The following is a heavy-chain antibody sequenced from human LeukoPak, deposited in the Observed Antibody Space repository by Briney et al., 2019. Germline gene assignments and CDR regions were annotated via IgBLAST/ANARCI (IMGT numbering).Heavy chain of an antibody. CDR2: ISYDGSNK. V-gene: IGHV3-30*18. CDR1: GFTFSSYV. D-gene: IGHD3-9*01. J-gene: IGHJ4*02. Sequence: GGSLRLSCAASGFTFSSYVMHWVRQAPGKGLEWVAVISYDGSNKYYADSVKGRFTISRDNSKNTLYLQMNSLRAEDTAVYYCAKSSYDILTGYTPGWGQGTLVTVSS. CDR3: AKSSYDILTGYTPG.